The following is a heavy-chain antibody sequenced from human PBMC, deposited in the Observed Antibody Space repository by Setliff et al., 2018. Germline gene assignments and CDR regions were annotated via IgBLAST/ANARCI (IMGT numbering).Heavy chain of an antibody. CDR3: AKAIAPIVVVPAAMLEAY. CDR2: ISGSGGST. D-gene: IGHD2-2*01. CDR1: GFTFSSYA. V-gene: IGHV3-23*01. Sequence: SLKISCAASGFTFSSYAMSWVRRAPGKGLEWVSAISGSGGSTYYADSVKGRFTISRDNSKNTLYLQMNSLRAEDTAVYYCAKAIAPIVVVPAAMLEAYWGQGTLVTVSS. J-gene: IGHJ4*02.